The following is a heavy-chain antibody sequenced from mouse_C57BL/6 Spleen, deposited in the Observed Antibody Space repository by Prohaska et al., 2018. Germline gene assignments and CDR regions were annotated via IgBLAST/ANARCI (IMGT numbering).Heavy chain of an antibody. J-gene: IGHJ2*01. CDR1: GFTFSNYW. D-gene: IGHD1-1*01. Sequence: EVKLEESGGGLVQPGGSMKLSCVASGFTFSNYWMNWVRQSPEKGLEWVAQIRLKSDNYATHYAEAVKGRFTISRDDSKSSVYLQMNNLRAEDTGIYYCTGKGSSLGEWGQGTTRTVSS. CDR2: IRLKSDNYAT. V-gene: IGHV6-3*01. CDR3: TGKGSSLGE.